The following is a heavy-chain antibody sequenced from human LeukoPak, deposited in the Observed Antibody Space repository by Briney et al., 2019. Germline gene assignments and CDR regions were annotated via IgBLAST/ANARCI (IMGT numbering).Heavy chain of an antibody. CDR3: ASLGAYGDYRVDY. Sequence: GGSLRLSCAASGFTFSSYSMKWGRQAPGKGLGWGSSISSSSNYIYYADSVKGRFTISRDNAKNSLYLQMNSLRAEDTAVYYCASLGAYGDYRVDYWGQGTLVTVSS. CDR1: GFTFSSYS. J-gene: IGHJ4*02. CDR2: ISSSSNYI. V-gene: IGHV3-21*01. D-gene: IGHD4-17*01.